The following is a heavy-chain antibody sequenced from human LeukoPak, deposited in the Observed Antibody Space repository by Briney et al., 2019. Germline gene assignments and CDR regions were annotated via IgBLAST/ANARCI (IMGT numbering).Heavy chain of an antibody. CDR2: ISTDASST. Sequence: GRSLRLSCAASGFTFDDYAMHWVRQAPGKGLVWVSRISTDASSTTYADSVKGRFTISRDNAKDTLYLQMNSLRAEDTAVYYCTGHHQAYSRTYSGQGTLVTVSP. CDR1: GFTFDDYA. D-gene: IGHD4-11*01. J-gene: IGHJ4*02. CDR3: TGHHQAYSRTY. V-gene: IGHV3-74*01.